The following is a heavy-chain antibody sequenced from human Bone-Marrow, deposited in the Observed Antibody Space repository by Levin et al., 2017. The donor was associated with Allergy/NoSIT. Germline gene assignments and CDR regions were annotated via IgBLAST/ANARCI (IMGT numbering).Heavy chain of an antibody. CDR1: GGSISSSNYY. V-gene: IGHV4-39*01. J-gene: IGHJ3*01. CDR2: LYYSGSN. D-gene: IGHD3-16*01. CDR3: ARHVMVSFGGTSVPGVSDF. Sequence: SQTLSLTCTVSGGSISSSNYYWGWIRQPPGKGPEWIGSLYYSGSNYYNPSLKSRVTISVDTSKKQVSLNLSSVTAADTAVYYCARHVMVSFGGTSVPGVSDFWGQGTMVSVSS.